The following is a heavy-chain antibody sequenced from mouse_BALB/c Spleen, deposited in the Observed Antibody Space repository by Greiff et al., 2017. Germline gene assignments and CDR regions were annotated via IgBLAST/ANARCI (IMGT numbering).Heavy chain of an antibody. CDR3: ARLGGYYAAWFAY. V-gene: IGHV5-6-2*01. CDR2: INSNGGST. Sequence: EVNVVESGGGLVKLGGSLKLSCAASGFTFSSYYMSWVRQTPEKRLELVAAINSNGGSTYYPDTVKGRFTISRDNAKNTLYLQMSSLKSEDTALYYCARLGGYYAAWFAYWGQGTLVTVSA. D-gene: IGHD2-3*01. J-gene: IGHJ3*01. CDR1: GFTFSSYY.